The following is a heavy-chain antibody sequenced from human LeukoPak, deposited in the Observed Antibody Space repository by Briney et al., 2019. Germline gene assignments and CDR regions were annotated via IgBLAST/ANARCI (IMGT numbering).Heavy chain of an antibody. CDR1: GGSIRSSYYY. D-gene: IGHD3-16*01. CDR2: IYDSGST. J-gene: IGHJ5*02. CDR3: ARRYGP. Sequence: PSETLSLTCTVSGGSIRSSYYYWGWIRQPPGKGLEWIGSIYDSGSTYYNPSLKSRVTISVDMSKNQFPLKLNSVTAADTAVYYCARRYGPWGQGTLVTVSS. V-gene: IGHV4-39*01.